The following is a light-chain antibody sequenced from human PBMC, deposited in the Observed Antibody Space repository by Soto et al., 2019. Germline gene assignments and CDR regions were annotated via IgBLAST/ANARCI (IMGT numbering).Light chain of an antibody. J-gene: IGKJ1*01. CDR1: QSISRK. V-gene: IGKV3-15*01. CDR2: GAS. CDR3: QDYNDWRLT. Sequence: EIVMTQSPATLSVSPGEGATLSCRASQSISRKLAWYQQKPGQAPRILIYGASTRATAVPARFNGSGSGTEFTLTVSSLQSEDLAVYYCQDYNDWRLTFGQGTKVEIK.